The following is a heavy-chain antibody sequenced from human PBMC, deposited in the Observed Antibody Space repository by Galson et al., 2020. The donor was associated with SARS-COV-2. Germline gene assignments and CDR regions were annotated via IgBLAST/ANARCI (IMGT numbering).Heavy chain of an antibody. CDR2: IIPIFGTA. D-gene: IGHD2-2*01. J-gene: IGHJ6*02. CDR1: GGTFSSYA. CDR3: ARGYCSSTSCYGNYGMDV. V-gene: IGHV1-69*06. Sequence: SVKVSCKASGGTFSSYAISWVRQAPGQGLEWMGGIIPIFGTANYAQKFQGRVTITADKSTSTAYMELSSLRSEDTAVYYCARGYCSSTSCYGNYGMDVWGQGTTVTVSS.